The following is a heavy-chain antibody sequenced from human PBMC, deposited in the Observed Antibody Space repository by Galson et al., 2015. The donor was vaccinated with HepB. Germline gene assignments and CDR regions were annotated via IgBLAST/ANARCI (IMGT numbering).Heavy chain of an antibody. CDR2: ISYDGSNK. J-gene: IGHJ3*02. V-gene: IGHV3-30*04. CDR3: ARRGYRSSTSCYGLTGAFDI. D-gene: IGHD2-2*01. CDR1: GFTFSSYA. Sequence: SLRLSCAASGFTFSSYAMHWVRQAPGKGLEWVAVISYDGSNKYYADSVKGRFTISRDNSKNTLYLQMNSLRAEDTAVYYCARRGYRSSTSCYGLTGAFDIWGQGTMVTVSS.